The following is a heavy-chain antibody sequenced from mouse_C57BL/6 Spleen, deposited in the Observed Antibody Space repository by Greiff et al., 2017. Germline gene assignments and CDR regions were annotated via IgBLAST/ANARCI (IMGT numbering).Heavy chain of an antibody. CDR3: ARGRGSGYFYYFDY. D-gene: IGHD3-2*02. CDR2: IYPSDSET. J-gene: IGHJ2*01. Sequence: QVQLQQPGAELVRPGSSVKLSCKASGYTFTSYWMDWVKQRPGQGLEWIGNIYPSDSETHYNQKFKDKATLTVDKSSSTAYLQLSSLTSEDSAVYYGARGRGSGYFYYFDYWGQGTTLTVSS. V-gene: IGHV1-61*01. CDR1: GYTFTSYW.